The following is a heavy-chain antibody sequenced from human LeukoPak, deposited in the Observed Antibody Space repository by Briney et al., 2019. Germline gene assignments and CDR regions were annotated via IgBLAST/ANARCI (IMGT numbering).Heavy chain of an antibody. V-gene: IGHV6-1*01. CDR3: ARGGQGDGYSADEAFDI. D-gene: IGHD5-18*01. CDR2: TYYRSKWYN. CDR1: GDSVSSNSS. J-gene: IGHJ3*02. Sequence: SQTLSLTCAISGDSVSSNSSWNWLRQSPSRGLEWLGRTYYRSKWYNDYVVSVKSRININPDTSKNQFSLRLNSVTPEDTAVYYCARGGQGDGYSADEAFDIWGQGTMVTVS.